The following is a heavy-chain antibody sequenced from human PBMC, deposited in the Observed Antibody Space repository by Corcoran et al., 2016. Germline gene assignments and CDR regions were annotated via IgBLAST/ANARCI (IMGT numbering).Heavy chain of an antibody. V-gene: IGHV1-18*01. Sequence: QVQLVQSGAEVKKPGASVKVSCKASGYTFTSYGISWVRQAPGQGLEWMGWISAYNGNTNYVQKLQGRVTMTTDTSTSTAYMELRSLRSDDTAVYYCARDIVVITTSPELYYYYYGMDVWGQGTTVTVSS. J-gene: IGHJ6*02. CDR2: ISAYNGNT. CDR3: ARDIVVITTSPELYYYYYGMDV. D-gene: IGHD3-22*01. CDR1: GYTFTSYG.